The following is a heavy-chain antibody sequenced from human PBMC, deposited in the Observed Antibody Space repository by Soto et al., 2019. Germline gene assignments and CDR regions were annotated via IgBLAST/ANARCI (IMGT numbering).Heavy chain of an antibody. V-gene: IGHV1-3*01. D-gene: IGHD6-19*01. CDR2: INAGNGNT. CDR3: VAVDYGDY. CDR1: GYTFTSSA. Sequence: QVQLVQSGAEVKKPGASVKVSCKTSGYTFTSSAVHWARQAPGQRLEWMGWINAGNGNTEYSQKFQGRVTFTRDTSASTAHMELSSLRSEDTAVYYCVAVDYGDYWGQGTLVTVSS. J-gene: IGHJ4*02.